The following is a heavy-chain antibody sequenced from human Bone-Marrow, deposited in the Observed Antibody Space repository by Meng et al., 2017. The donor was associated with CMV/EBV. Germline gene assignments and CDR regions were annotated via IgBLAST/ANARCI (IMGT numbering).Heavy chain of an antibody. Sequence: GESLEISCSASGFTFSSYWMNWVRQAPGKGLVWVSRINSDGSSTSYSDSVKGRFTICIDYAKNTLYLQRNSLRAEETAVYYCARVSPVDYSGAFDIWGQGTMVTVSS. D-gene: IGHD4-23*01. V-gene: IGHV3-74*01. CDR1: GFTFSSYW. J-gene: IGHJ3*02. CDR2: INSDGSST. CDR3: ARVSPVDYSGAFDI.